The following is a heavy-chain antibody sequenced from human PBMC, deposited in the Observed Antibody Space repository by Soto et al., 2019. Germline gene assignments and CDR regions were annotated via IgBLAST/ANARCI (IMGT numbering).Heavy chain of an antibody. V-gene: IGHV4-39*01. CDR1: GGSISSSSYY. D-gene: IGHD3-3*01. CDR2: IYYSGST. CDR3: ARQDVFLFDY. J-gene: IGHJ4*02. Sequence: SETLSLTCTVSGGSISSSSYYWGWIRQPPGKGLERIGSIYYSGSTYYNPSLKSRVTISVDTSKNQFSLKLSSVTAADTAAYYCARQDVFLFDYWDQGTLVTVSS.